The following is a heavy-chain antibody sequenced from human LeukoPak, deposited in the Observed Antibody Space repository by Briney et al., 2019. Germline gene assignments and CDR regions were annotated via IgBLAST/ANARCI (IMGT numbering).Heavy chain of an antibody. CDR1: GFIFSSYW. J-gene: IGHJ4*02. V-gene: IGHV3-7*01. Sequence: GGSLRLSCAASGFIFSSYWMSWVRQVPGKGLEWVANIKQDGSDKQYVDSVKGRFTISRDNAKNSLYLQMNSLRAEDTAVYYCARFSRTGEGYWGQGIRVTVSS. CDR3: ARFSRTGEGY. CDR2: IKQDGSDK. D-gene: IGHD3/OR15-3a*01.